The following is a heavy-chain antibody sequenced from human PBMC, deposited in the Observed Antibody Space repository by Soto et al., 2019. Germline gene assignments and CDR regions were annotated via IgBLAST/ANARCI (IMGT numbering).Heavy chain of an antibody. V-gene: IGHV3-30-3*01. J-gene: IGHJ6*02. CDR3: ARGSIAAAGTSYEYYGMDV. Sequence: PGGSLRLSCAASGFPFSSYAMHLVRQSPGKGLEWVAVISYDGSNKYYADSVKGRFTISRDNSKNTLYLQMNSLRAEDTAVYYSARGSIAAAGTSYEYYGMDVWGQGTKVTVSS. CDR1: GFPFSSYA. D-gene: IGHD6-13*01. CDR2: ISYDGSNK.